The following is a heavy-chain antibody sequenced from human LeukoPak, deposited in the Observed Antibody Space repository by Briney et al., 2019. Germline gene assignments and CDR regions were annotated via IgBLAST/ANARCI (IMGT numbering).Heavy chain of an antibody. CDR1: GGSISSGDYY. V-gene: IGHV4-30-4*08. Sequence: SETLSLTCTVSGGSISSGDYYWSWIRQPPGKGLEWIGYIYYGGSTYYNPPLKSRVTISVDTSKNQFSLKLSSVTAADTAVYYCARDAIVGATLGYWGQGTLVTVSS. CDR3: ARDAIVGATLGY. CDR2: IYYGGST. J-gene: IGHJ4*02. D-gene: IGHD1-26*01.